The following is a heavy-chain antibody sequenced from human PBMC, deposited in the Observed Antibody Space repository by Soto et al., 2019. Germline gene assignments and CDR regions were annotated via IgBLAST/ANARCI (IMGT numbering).Heavy chain of an antibody. D-gene: IGHD1-26*01. CDR1: GGSFSGYY. V-gene: IGHV4-34*01. J-gene: IGHJ4*02. CDR2: INHSGST. CDR3: ARGHSGSYPGD. Sequence: PSETLSLTCAVYGGSFSGYYWSWIRQPPGKGLEWIGEINHSGSTNYNPSLKSRVTISVDTSKNQFSLKLSSVTAADTAVYYCARGHSGSYPGDWGQGTLVTVS.